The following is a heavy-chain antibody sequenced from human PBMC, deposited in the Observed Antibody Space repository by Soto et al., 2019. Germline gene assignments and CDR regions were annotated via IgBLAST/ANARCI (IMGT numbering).Heavy chain of an antibody. J-gene: IGHJ5*02. V-gene: IGHV1-18*04. CDR1: GYSFSTYY. D-gene: IGHD3-3*01. CDR2: ISPKNGNT. CDR3: ATSYDSGFDP. Sequence: GASVKVSCKASGYSFSTYYISWLRQAPVQGPEWMGRISPKNGNTNYAQNFQDRVTMTADTSSSTAYMELRGLRSDDTAKYYCATSYDSGFDPWGQGTLVTVSS.